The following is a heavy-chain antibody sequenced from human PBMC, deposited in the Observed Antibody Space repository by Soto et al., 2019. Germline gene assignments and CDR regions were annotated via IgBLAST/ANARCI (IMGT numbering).Heavy chain of an antibody. D-gene: IGHD6-13*01. CDR1: GGSISGSYYY. V-gene: IGHV4-39*01. J-gene: IGHJ4*02. CDR3: AIRPAYSSSWSY. CDR2: VFYTGFT. Sequence: SETLSLTCAVSGGSISGSYYYWGWLRQSPGKGPEWIGSVFYTGFTSYNPSLESRVSVSVDTSKNQFSLKVSGVSAADTAVYYCAIRPAYSSSWSYWGQGTLVTVSS.